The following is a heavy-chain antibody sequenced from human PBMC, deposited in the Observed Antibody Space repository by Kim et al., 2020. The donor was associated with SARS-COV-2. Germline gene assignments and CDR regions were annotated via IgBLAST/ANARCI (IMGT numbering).Heavy chain of an antibody. V-gene: IGHV4-34*01. CDR1: GGSFSGYY. CDR2: INHSGST. D-gene: IGHD3-22*01. J-gene: IGHJ5*02. CDR3: AGRVTMRRYNWFDH. Sequence: SETLSLTCAVYGGSFSGYYWSWIRQPPGKGLEWIGEINHSGSTNYNPSLKSRVTISVDTSKNQFSLKLSSVTAADTAVYYCAGRVTMRRYNWFDHRGQGTLVTVSS.